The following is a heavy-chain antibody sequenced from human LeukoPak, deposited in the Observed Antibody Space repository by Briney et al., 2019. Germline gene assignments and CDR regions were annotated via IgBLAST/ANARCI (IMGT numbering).Heavy chain of an antibody. J-gene: IGHJ3*01. CDR3: ARTIYYYESTSYFSDAFDV. CDR2: ISSSSSTI. D-gene: IGHD3-22*01. CDR1: GFTFSSYS. Sequence: GGSLRLSCAASGFTFSSYSMNWVRQAPGKGREWVSYISSSSSTIYYADSVKGRFTISRDDAKNSLYLEMDSLRAEDTAVYYCARTIYYYESTSYFSDAFDVWGQGTMVTVSS. V-gene: IGHV3-48*04.